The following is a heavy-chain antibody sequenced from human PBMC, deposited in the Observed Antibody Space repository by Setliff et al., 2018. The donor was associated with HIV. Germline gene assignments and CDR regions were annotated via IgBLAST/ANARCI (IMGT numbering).Heavy chain of an antibody. CDR2: IYYSGST. V-gene: IGHV4-39*07. CDR1: GGSISSGTYY. Sequence: LSLTCTVPGGSISSGTYYWGWIRQPPGKGLEWIGSIYYSGSTYYNPSLKSRITISVDTSKNQFSLKLSSVTAADTAVYYCARVGDYGSGGWFDPWGQGTLVTVSS. CDR3: ARVGDYGSGGWFDP. J-gene: IGHJ5*02. D-gene: IGHD3-10*01.